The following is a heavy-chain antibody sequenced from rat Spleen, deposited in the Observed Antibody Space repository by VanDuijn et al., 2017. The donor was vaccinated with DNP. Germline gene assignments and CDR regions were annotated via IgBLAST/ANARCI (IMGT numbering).Heavy chain of an antibody. CDR3: AIQLGVFDY. V-gene: IGHV3-3*01. CDR2: INNAGST. CDR1: GYSITSNHK. J-gene: IGHJ2*01. Sequence: EVQLQESGPGLVKPSQSLSLTCSVPGYSITSNHKWSWIRKFPGNELEWMGYINNAGSTNYNPSLKSRFSITRETSKNQFFLQVNSVRDEDTATYYCAIQLGVFDYWGQGVMVIVSS. D-gene: IGHD5-1*01.